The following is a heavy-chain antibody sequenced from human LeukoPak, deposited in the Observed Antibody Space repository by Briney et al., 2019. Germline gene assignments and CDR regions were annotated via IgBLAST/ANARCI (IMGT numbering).Heavy chain of an antibody. CDR3: AREKGDSGSYYGFDY. V-gene: IGHV1-46*01. CDR1: GYTFTSYY. J-gene: IGHJ4*02. D-gene: IGHD1-26*01. CDR2: INPSGGST. Sequence: ASVKVSCKASGYTFTSYYMHWVRQAPGQGLEWMGIINPSGGSTSYAQKFQGRVTTTRDTSTSTVYMELSSLRSEDTAVYYCAREKGDSGSYYGFDYWGQGTLVTVSS.